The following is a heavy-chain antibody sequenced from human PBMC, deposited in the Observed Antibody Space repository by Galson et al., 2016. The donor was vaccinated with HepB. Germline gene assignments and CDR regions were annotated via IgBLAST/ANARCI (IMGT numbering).Heavy chain of an antibody. J-gene: IGHJ4*02. CDR3: ARLPVSAPDANAGFYS. V-gene: IGHV3-23*01. D-gene: IGHD6-13*01. CDR1: GLTFSDYA. Sequence: SLRLSCAASGLTFSDYAMAWVRQAPGKGLEWVSDISGSADSTHYAASVKGRFTISRDNSKNTFYLQMNTLSVEDTAIYFCARLPVSAPDANAGFYSWGQGTLVTVSS. CDR2: ISGSADST.